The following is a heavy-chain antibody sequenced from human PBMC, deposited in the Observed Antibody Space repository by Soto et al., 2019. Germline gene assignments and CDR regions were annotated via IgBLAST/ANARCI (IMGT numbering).Heavy chain of an antibody. CDR1: GFTFSNAW. CDR3: TTDPIMGFGERGGY. J-gene: IGHJ4*02. V-gene: IGHV3-15*01. CDR2: SKSKTDGGTT. Sequence: EVQLVESGGGLVKPGGSLRLSCAASGFTFSNAWMSWVRQAPGKGLEWVGRSKSKTDGGTTDYAATVKGRFTISRDDSKNTLYRQMNGLKTVDTAVYYCTTDPIMGFGERGGYWGQGTLVTVSS. D-gene: IGHD3-10*01.